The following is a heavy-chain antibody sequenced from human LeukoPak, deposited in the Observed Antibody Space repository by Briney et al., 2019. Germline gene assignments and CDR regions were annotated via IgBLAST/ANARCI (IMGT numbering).Heavy chain of an antibody. CDR2: INPSGGST. D-gene: IGHD1-26*01. CDR1: GYTFTFYY. CDR3: AVSDVGATTLFDY. Sequence: ASVKVSCQASGYTFTFYYMHWVRQAPGQGLEWMGIINPSGGSTSYAQKFQGRVTMTRDTSTSTVYMELSSLRSEDTAVYYCAVSDVGATTLFDYWGQGTLVTVSS. J-gene: IGHJ4*02. V-gene: IGHV1-46*01.